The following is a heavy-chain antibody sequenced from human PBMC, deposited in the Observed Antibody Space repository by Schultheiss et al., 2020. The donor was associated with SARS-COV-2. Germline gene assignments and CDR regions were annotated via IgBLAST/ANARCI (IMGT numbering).Heavy chain of an antibody. CDR1: GYNFAYYW. J-gene: IGHJ5*02. V-gene: IGHV5-51*01. Sequence: GESLKISCKGSGYNFAYYWVAWVRQMPGKGLEWMGVIYPGDSDTRYSPSFQGQVTISADKSISTAYLQWSSLKASDTDMYYCARRSGSGGYYPFDPWGQGTLVTVSS. D-gene: IGHD3-22*01. CDR2: IYPGDSDT. CDR3: ARRSGSGGYYPFDP.